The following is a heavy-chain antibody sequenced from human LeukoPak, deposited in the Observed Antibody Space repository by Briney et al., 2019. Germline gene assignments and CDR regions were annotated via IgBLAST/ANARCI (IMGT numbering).Heavy chain of an antibody. Sequence: PGGSLRLPCGASGFTFNTYAMSWVRQGPGKGLEWVSGISGSGGSTYYSDSVEGRFTISRDNSKNTLYLQMNSLRAEDTAVYYCAKVVGSIIYYFDYWGQGTLVTVSS. V-gene: IGHV3-23*01. CDR2: ISGSGGST. D-gene: IGHD1-26*01. CDR3: AKVVGSIIYYFDY. CDR1: GFTFNTYA. J-gene: IGHJ4*02.